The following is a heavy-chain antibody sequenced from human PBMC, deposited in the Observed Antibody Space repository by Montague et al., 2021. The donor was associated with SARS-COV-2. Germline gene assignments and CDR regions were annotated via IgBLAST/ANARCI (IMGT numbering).Heavy chain of an antibody. V-gene: IGHV4-39*02. CDR2: IYDSGST. CDR1: GASISSNNYY. CDR3: ARRGRKLLPVATTIGGFDI. J-gene: IGHJ3*02. Sequence: SETLSLTCTVSGASISSNNYYWDWIRQPPGKGLEWIGSIYDSGSTYYNPCLKSRVTISVDTSKNHFSLKLNSVTAADTAVYYCARRGRKLLPVATTIGGFDIWGQGTMVTVSS. D-gene: IGHD5-12*01.